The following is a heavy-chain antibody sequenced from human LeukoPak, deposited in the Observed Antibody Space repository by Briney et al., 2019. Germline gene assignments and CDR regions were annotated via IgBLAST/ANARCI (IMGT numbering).Heavy chain of an antibody. CDR3: AREGVDLIVGATTNAFDI. V-gene: IGHV3-30*04. CDR2: ISYDGSNK. J-gene: IGHJ4*02. CDR1: GFTFSSYA. D-gene: IGHD1-26*01. Sequence: QPGRSLRLSCAASGFTFSSYAMHWVRQAPGKGLEWVAVISYDGSNKYYADSVKGRFTISRDNSKNTLYLQMNSLRAEDTAVYYCAREGVDLIVGATTNAFDIWGQGTLVTVSS.